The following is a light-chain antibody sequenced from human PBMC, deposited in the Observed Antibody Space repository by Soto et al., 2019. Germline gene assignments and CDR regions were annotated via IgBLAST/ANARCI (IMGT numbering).Light chain of an antibody. V-gene: IGLV2-8*01. CDR2: EVN. J-gene: IGLJ1*01. Sequence: QSALTQPPSASGSPGQSVTISCTGTSSDVGNYHYVSWYQQHPGKDPKLMIYEVNKRPSGVPNRFSGSKSGNTASLTVSGLQAEDEADYYCSSYAGSNNFVFGTGTKLTVL. CDR3: SSYAGSNNFV. CDR1: SSDVGNYHY.